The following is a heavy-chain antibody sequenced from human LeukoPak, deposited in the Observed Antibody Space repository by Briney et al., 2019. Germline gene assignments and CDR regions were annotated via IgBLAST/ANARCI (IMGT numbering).Heavy chain of an antibody. Sequence: PSETLSLTCAVSAYSISSGHYWGWIRQSPGKGLEWIGTTHHTGRISYNPSLRSRVTISLATPTTQFSLKRRFVPAPDTAVDYCERQRGNCAGTSCYGGGLVLWGQGIVVSVSS. V-gene: IGHV4-38-2*01. J-gene: IGHJ4*02. D-gene: IGHD2-2*01. CDR2: THHTGRI. CDR3: ERQRGNCAGTSCYGGGLVL. CDR1: AYSISSGHY.